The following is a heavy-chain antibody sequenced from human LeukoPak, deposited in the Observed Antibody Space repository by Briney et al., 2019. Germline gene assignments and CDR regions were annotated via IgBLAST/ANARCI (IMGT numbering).Heavy chain of an antibody. CDR2: IYYSGST. CDR1: GGSISSSSYY. Sequence: SETLSLTCSVSGGSISSSSYYWSWIRQPPGKGLEWIGSIYYSGSTYYNPSLKSRVTISVDTSKNQFSLKLSSVTAADTAVYYCARASAVAGTLDYWGQGTLVTVSS. V-gene: IGHV4-39*07. J-gene: IGHJ4*02. CDR3: ARASAVAGTLDY. D-gene: IGHD6-19*01.